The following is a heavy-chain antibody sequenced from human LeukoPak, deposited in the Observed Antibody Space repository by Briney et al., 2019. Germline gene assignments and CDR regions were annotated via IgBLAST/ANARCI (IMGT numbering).Heavy chain of an antibody. CDR3: ARRSNWFAP. V-gene: IGHV5-51*01. CDR2: IYPGDSDI. J-gene: IGHJ5*02. CDR1: GYTFTKDW. Sequence: GESLKISCKGSGYTFTKDWIGWVRQTPDKGLEWMAMIYPGDSDIIYSPSFQGQVSISVDKSISTAYLQWSSLKASDTAMYYCARRSNWFAPWGQGTLVTVSS. D-gene: IGHD3-10*01.